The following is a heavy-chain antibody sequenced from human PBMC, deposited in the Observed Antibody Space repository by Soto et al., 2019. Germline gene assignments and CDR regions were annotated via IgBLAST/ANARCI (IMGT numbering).Heavy chain of an antibody. D-gene: IGHD3-22*01. CDR1: VLMFSSYD. V-gene: IGHV3-23*01. CDR2: ISASGGTA. Sequence: GGSLRLSCAASVLMFSSYDMSWVREAPGKGLEWVSSISASGGTANLADSVEGRCTISRDNSKSTLYLQMNSLRAEDTAVYYCAKLTYPSDSTGYYYERVSGWIDSWGQGTLVTVS. CDR3: AKLTYPSDSTGYYYERVSGWIDS. J-gene: IGHJ5*01.